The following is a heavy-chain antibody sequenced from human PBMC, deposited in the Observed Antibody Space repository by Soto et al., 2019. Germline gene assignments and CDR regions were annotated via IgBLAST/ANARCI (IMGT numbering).Heavy chain of an antibody. CDR3: TTVTTVDYYFDY. J-gene: IGHJ4*02. V-gene: IGHV3-72*01. Sequence: EVQLVESGGGLVQPGGSLRLSCAASGLTFSDRYMDWVRQAPGKGLEWVGRIRKKTNSYTTEYSASVKGRFIISRDDSTTSLYLQMSSLKTEDTAVYYCTTVTTVDYYFDYWGQGTLVTVSS. CDR2: IRKKTNSYTT. CDR1: GLTFSDRY. D-gene: IGHD4-17*01.